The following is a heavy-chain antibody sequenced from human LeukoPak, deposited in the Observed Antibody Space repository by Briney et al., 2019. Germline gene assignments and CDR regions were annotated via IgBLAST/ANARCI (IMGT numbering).Heavy chain of an antibody. V-gene: IGHV4-4*07. Sequence: SETLSLTCTVSGGSISSYYWSWIRQPAGKGLEWIGRIYTSGSTNYNPSLKSRVTMLVDTSKNQFSLKLGSVTAADTAVYYCARSAVAAGAFDIWGQGTMVTVSS. CDR3: ARSAVAAGAFDI. J-gene: IGHJ3*02. CDR2: IYTSGST. D-gene: IGHD2-15*01. CDR1: GGSISSYY.